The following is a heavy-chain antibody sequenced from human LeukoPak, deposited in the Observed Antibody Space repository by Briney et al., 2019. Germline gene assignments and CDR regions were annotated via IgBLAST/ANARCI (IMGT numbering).Heavy chain of an antibody. CDR1: GFTFSSYG. CDR2: ISGSGGST. Sequence: GGSLRLSCAASGFTFSSYGMHWVRQAPGKGLEWVSAISGSGGSTYYADSVKGRFTISRDNSKNTLYLQMNSLRAEDTAVYYCAKDNIVVPAATRHTDAFDIWGQGTMVTVSS. V-gene: IGHV3-23*01. D-gene: IGHD2-2*01. CDR3: AKDNIVVPAATRHTDAFDI. J-gene: IGHJ3*02.